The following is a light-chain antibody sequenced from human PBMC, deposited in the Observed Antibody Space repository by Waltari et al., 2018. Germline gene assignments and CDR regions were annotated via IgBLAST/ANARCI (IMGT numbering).Light chain of an antibody. V-gene: IGKV1-12*01. Sequence: DIQMTQSPSSVSASVGDRVIITCRASPGINNWLAWYQQRPWKAPKLLIYGASILQTGVPSRFSGSGSGTDFTLTISNLQPEDFATYFCQQGYSFPPTFGQGTKVEVK. CDR3: QQGYSFPPT. CDR2: GAS. CDR1: PGINNW. J-gene: IGKJ1*01.